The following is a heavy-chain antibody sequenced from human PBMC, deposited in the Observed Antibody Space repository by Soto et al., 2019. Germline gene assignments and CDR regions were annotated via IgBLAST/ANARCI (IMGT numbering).Heavy chain of an antibody. Sequence: SETLSLTCAVYGGSFSGYYWSWIRQPPGKGLEWIGEINHSGSTNYNPSLKSRVTISVDTSKNQFSLKLSSVTAADTAVYYCARGGGRTVTTSGRLDYWGQGTLVTVSS. D-gene: IGHD4-17*01. J-gene: IGHJ4*02. V-gene: IGHV4-34*01. CDR1: GGSFSGYY. CDR2: INHSGST. CDR3: ARGGGRTVTTSGRLDY.